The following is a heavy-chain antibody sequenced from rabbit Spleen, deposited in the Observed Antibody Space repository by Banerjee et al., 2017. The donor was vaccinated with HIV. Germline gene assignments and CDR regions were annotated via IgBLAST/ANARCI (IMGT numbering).Heavy chain of an antibody. CDR2: IDPVFGIT. CDR1: GFDFSSYG. J-gene: IGHJ4*01. D-gene: IGHD4-2*01. Sequence: QEQLVESGGGLVQPGGSLKLSCKASGFDFSSYGVSWVRQAPGKGLEWIGYIDPVFGITYYANWVSGRFTISSHNAQNTLFLQLNSLTAADTATYFCAKSSDSNDQFNLWGPGTLVTVS. CDR3: AKSSDSNDQFNL. V-gene: IGHV1S47*01.